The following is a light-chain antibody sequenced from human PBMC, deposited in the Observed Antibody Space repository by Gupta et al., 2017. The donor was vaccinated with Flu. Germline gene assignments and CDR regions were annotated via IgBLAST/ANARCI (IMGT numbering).Light chain of an antibody. Sequence: EIVLTQSPATLSLSPGERATLSCRASQSVSSYLAWYQQKPGQAPRPLIYDASNRATGIPARFSGSGYGTDFTLTISSLEPEDFAVYYCQQRSNWPMYTFGQGTKLEIK. CDR3: QQRSNWPMYT. CDR1: QSVSSY. V-gene: IGKV3-11*01. CDR2: DAS. J-gene: IGKJ2*01.